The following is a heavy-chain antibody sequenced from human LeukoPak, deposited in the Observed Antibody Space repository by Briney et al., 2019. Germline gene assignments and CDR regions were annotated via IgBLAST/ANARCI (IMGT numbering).Heavy chain of an antibody. J-gene: IGHJ6*02. CDR2: IYYSGST. CDR3: ARLRVARYYYYGMDV. D-gene: IGHD5-12*01. Sequence: PSETLSLTCTVSGGPISSYYWSWIRQPPGKGLEWIGYIYYSGSTNYNPSLKSRVTISVDTSKNQFSLKLSSVTAADTAVYYCARLRVARYYYYGMDVWGQGTTVTVSS. CDR1: GGPISSYY. V-gene: IGHV4-59*08.